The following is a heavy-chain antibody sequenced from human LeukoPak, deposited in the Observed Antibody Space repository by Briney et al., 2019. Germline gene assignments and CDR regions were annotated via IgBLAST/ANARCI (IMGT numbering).Heavy chain of an antibody. CDR3: APAGSGWIY. D-gene: IGHD6-19*01. V-gene: IGHV3-21*01. J-gene: IGHJ4*02. CDR2: MSGDGATT. CDR1: GFTFSSYR. Sequence: PGGSLRLSCAASGFTFSSYRMTWVRQAPGKGLEWVSAMSGDGATTYYADSVKGRFTISRDNAKNSLYLQMNSLRAEDTAVYYCAPAGSGWIYWGQGTLVTVSS.